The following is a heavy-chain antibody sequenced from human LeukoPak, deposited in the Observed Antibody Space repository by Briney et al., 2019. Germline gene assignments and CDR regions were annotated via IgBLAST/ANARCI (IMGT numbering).Heavy chain of an antibody. Sequence: GGSLRLSCAASGFTFSSYGMHGVRQAPGKGLEWVAVISYDGSNKYYADSVKGRFTISRDNSKNTLYLQMNSLRAEDTAVYYCARLQYSSSSSYWFDPWGQGTLVTVSS. CDR1: GFTFSSYG. V-gene: IGHV3-30*03. CDR2: ISYDGSNK. J-gene: IGHJ5*02. CDR3: ARLQYSSSSSYWFDP. D-gene: IGHD6-13*01.